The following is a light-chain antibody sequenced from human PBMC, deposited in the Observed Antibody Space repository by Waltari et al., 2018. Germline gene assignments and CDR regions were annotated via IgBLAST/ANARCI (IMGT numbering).Light chain of an antibody. V-gene: IGKV3-20*01. Sequence: EIVLTQSPGTLSLSPGERDTLACRASQSIGRYLVWYQQKPGQAPRLLVYGASSRAAGIPDRFSGSGSGTDFSLTISRLEPEDFAVYYCQNHERLPAVFGQGTKVEIK. CDR3: QNHERLPAV. CDR2: GAS. CDR1: QSIGRY. J-gene: IGKJ1*01.